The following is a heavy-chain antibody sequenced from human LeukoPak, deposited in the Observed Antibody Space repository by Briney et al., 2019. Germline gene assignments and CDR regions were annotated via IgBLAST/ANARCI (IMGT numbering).Heavy chain of an antibody. CDR3: ARPQSYSIAAAGTVSFDI. Sequence: GESLQIFCYAAAYSFISYWIGCWLQMPGEGLLERVIFFPGNCDTRYSPSFQGQVTISADKSISTSFLQRSSLKASDTAVDYCARPQSYSIAAAGTVSFDIWGQGTMVTVSS. J-gene: IGHJ3*02. V-gene: IGHV5-51*01. CDR1: AYSFISYW. CDR2: FFPGNCDT. D-gene: IGHD6-13*01.